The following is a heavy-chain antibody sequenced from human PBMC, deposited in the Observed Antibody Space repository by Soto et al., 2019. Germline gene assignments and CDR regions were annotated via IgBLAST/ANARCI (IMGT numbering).Heavy chain of an antibody. CDR1: GFTFDDYD. CDR2: ISWNSNKR. CDR3: AKGSIYSSGYYFFDA. V-gene: IGHV3-9*01. Sequence: EVQLVESGGGLVQPGRSLRLSCTASGFTFDDYDMHWVRQAPGKGPEWVSGISWNSNKRGYVASARARFTVSRDNKNNSLFLEMNRLRPEDTALYYCAKGSIYSSGYYFFDAWGQGTLVTVSS. D-gene: IGHD6-19*01. J-gene: IGHJ4*02.